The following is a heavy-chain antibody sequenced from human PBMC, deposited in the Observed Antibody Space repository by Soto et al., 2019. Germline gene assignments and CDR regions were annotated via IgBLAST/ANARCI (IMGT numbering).Heavy chain of an antibody. Sequence: QVQLVESGGGVVQPGRSLRLSCAASGFTFSSYAMHWVRQAPGKGLEWVAVISYDGSNKYYADSVKGRFTISRDNSKXXQXXQMNSLRDEDTAVYYCAREATYYDFWSGYYPYFDYWGQGTLVTVSS. CDR2: ISYDGSNK. J-gene: IGHJ4*02. D-gene: IGHD3-3*01. V-gene: IGHV3-30-3*01. CDR1: GFTFSSYA. CDR3: AREATYYDFWSGYYPYFDY.